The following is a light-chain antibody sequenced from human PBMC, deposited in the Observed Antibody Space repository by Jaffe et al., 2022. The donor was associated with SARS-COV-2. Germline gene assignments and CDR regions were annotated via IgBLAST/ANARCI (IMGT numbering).Light chain of an antibody. V-gene: IGKV4-1*01. Sequence: DIVMTQSPDSLAVSLGERATINCKSSQSVLYSANNKNSLAWYQQRPGQPPKLLIYWASSRESGVPDRFSGSGSGTDFTLTISSLQAADVAVYYCQQYYTTVTFGQGTRLEIK. CDR2: WAS. CDR3: QQYYTTVT. J-gene: IGKJ5*01. CDR1: QSVLYSANNKNS.